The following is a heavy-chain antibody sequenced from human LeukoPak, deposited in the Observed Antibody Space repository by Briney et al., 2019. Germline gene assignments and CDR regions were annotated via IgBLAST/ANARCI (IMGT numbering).Heavy chain of an antibody. Sequence: GGSLRLSCAASRFSFSAYPMGWVRRAPGRGLEWVSGISAGGDLTFHADPVKGRFTISRDNSKNTLYLQMNSLRAEDTAVYYCAKYTDIVVVPAAYYGMDVWGQGTTVTVSS. J-gene: IGHJ6*02. CDR3: AKYTDIVVVPAAYYGMDV. CDR2: ISAGGDLT. D-gene: IGHD2-2*01. V-gene: IGHV3-23*01. CDR1: RFSFSAYP.